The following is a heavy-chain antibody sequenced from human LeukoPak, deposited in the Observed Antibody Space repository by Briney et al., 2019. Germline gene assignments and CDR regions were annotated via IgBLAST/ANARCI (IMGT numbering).Heavy chain of an antibody. Sequence: GGSLRLSCAASGFTFDDYAMHWVRQAPGKGLEWVSGISWNSGSIGYADSVKGRFTISRDNAKNSLYLQMNSLRAEDTALYYCAKDKRDSSGFDYWGQGTLVTVSS. V-gene: IGHV3-9*01. D-gene: IGHD6-19*01. CDR1: GFTFDDYA. J-gene: IGHJ4*02. CDR3: AKDKRDSSGFDY. CDR2: ISWNSGSI.